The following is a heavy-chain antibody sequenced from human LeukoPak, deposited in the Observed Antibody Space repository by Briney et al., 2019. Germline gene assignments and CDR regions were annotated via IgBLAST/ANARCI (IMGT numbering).Heavy chain of an antibody. V-gene: IGHV4-4*07. CDR3: AREIYDFWSGYLYYYYSMDV. CDR2: ICTSGST. D-gene: IGHD3-3*01. Sequence: SETLSLTCTVSGGSISSYYWSCIRQPAGKGLEWIGRICTSGSTNYNPSLKSRVTMSVDTSKNQFSLKLSSVTAADTAVYYCAREIYDFWSGYLYYYYSMDVWGQGTTVTVSS. J-gene: IGHJ6*02. CDR1: GGSISSYY.